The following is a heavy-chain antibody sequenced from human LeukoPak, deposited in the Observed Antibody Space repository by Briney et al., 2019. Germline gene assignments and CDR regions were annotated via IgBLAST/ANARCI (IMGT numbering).Heavy chain of an antibody. J-gene: IGHJ5*02. D-gene: IGHD6-13*01. CDR2: INPNSGGA. Sequence: GASVKVSGKASGYTFTGYYMHWVRQAPGQGLEWMGWINPNSGGANYAQKFQGRVTMTSDTSISTAYMELSRLRSDDTAVYYCARDTIAAAVYNWFDPWGQGTLVTVSS. V-gene: IGHV1-2*02. CDR1: GYTFTGYY. CDR3: ARDTIAAAVYNWFDP.